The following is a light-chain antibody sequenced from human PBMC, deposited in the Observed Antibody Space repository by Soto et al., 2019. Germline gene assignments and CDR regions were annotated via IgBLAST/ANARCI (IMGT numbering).Light chain of an antibody. V-gene: IGKV3-15*01. CDR1: QSVSYN. Sequence: EIVMTQSPATLSVSPGERVTLSCRASQSVSYNLAWYQQNPCQAPRLLIYGASTRATGIPARFSGGGSGTEFTVTISRLQSEDFAAYYCQKYNNWPWTCGQGTKVDIK. CDR3: QKYNNWPWT. J-gene: IGKJ1*01. CDR2: GAS.